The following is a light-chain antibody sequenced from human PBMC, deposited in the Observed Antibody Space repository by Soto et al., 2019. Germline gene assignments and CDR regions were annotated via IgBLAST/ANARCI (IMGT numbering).Light chain of an antibody. CDR1: SSDVGAYNY. CDR3: TSYAGTYSFFYV. Sequence: QSVLTQPPSASGSPGRSVTISCTGTSSDVGAYNYVSWYQQLPGKAPKLIIYEVSKRPSGVPDRFSGSKSGNTASLTVSGLQAEDEADYYCTSYAGTYSFFYVFGTGTKHTVL. J-gene: IGLJ1*01. V-gene: IGLV2-8*01. CDR2: EVS.